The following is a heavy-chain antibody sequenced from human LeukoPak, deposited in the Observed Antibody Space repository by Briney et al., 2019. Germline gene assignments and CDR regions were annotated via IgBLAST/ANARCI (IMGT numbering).Heavy chain of an antibody. V-gene: IGHV4-39*01. CDR2: ISSSGKA. J-gene: IGHJ4*02. D-gene: IGHD1-26*01. Sequence: RTSETLSLTCAVSGGSITTTDFDWAWIRQPPGQGFEWIASISSSGKAYYYPSLMSRVTIPVHTSNNQFSLDVTSVTAADTGLFYCARFKGGTGFDYWGRGILVIVS. CDR1: GGSITTTDFD. CDR3: ARFKGGTGFDY.